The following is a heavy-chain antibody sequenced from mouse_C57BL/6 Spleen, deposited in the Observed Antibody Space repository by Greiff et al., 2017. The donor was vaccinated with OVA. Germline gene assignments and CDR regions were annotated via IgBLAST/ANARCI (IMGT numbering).Heavy chain of an antibody. CDR3: ARSGSSGFSAWFAY. Sequence: VQLKESGPELVKPGASVKMSCKASGYTFTDYNMHWVKQSHGKSLEWIGYINPNNGGTSYNQKFKGKATLTVNKSSSTAYMELRSLTSEDSAVYYCARSGSSGFSAWFAYWGQGTLVTVSA. CDR1: GYTFTDYN. J-gene: IGHJ3*01. D-gene: IGHD3-2*02. CDR2: INPNNGGT. V-gene: IGHV1-22*01.